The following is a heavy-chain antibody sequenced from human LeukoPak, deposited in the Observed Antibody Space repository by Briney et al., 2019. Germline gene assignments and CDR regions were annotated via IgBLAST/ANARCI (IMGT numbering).Heavy chain of an antibody. CDR1: GGSISSYY. J-gene: IGHJ6*03. CDR2: IYTSGST. D-gene: IGHD2-15*01. V-gene: IGHV4-4*07. CDR3: ARATATYYYYYMDV. Sequence: SETLSLTCTVSGGSISSYYWSRIRQPAGKGLEWIGRIYTSGSTNYNPSLKSRVTISVDTSKNQFSLKLSSVTAADTAVYYCARATATYYYYYMDVWGKGTTVTVSS.